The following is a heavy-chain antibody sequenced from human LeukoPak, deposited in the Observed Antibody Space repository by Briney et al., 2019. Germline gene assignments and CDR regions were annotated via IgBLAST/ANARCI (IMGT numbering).Heavy chain of an antibody. CDR3: ARGVVVAARAFDP. V-gene: IGHV1-46*01. Sequence: ASVKVSCKASGYTFTSYYMHWVRQAPGQGLEWMGIINPSGGSTSYAQKFQGRVTMTRDMSASTVHMELSSLRSEDTAVYYCARGVVVAARAFDPWGQGTLVTVSS. CDR1: GYTFTSYY. D-gene: IGHD2-15*01. J-gene: IGHJ5*02. CDR2: INPSGGST.